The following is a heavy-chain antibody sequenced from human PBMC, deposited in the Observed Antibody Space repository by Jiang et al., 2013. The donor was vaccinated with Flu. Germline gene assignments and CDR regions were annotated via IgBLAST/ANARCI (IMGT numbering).Heavy chain of an antibody. CDR2: IYPGDSDT. D-gene: IGHD4-17*01. Sequence: SLKISCKGSGYSFTSYWIGWVRQMPGKGLEWMGIIYPGDSDTRYGPSFQGQVTISADKSISTAYLQWSSLKASDTAMYYCARVRDYGDYPHAFDIWGQGTMVTVSS. V-gene: IGHV5-51*01. J-gene: IGHJ3*02. CDR1: GYSFTSYW. CDR3: ARVRDYGDYPHAFDI.